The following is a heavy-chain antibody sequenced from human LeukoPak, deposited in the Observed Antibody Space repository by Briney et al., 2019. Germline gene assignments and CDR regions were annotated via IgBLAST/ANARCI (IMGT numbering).Heavy chain of an antibody. V-gene: IGHV3-23*01. CDR1: GFTFSDFY. Sequence: GGSLRLSCAASGFTFSDFYMSWIRQGPGKGLEWVSAISGSGDSTYYADSVKGRFTISRDNSKNTLYLQMNSLRAEDTAVYYCADSNYWYPVDYWGQGTLVTVSS. CDR3: ADSNYWYPVDY. D-gene: IGHD4-11*01. J-gene: IGHJ4*02. CDR2: ISGSGDST.